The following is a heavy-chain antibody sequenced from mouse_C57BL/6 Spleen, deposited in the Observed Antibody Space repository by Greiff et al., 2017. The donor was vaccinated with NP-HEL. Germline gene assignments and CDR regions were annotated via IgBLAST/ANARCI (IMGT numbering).Heavy chain of an antibody. CDR3: ARENSNYPYYYAMDY. Sequence: QVQLQQPGAELVMPGASVKLSCQASGYTFTSYWMHWVKQRPGQGLEWIGEIDPSDSYTNYNQKFKGKSTLTVDKSSSTAYMQLSSLTSEDSAVYYCARENSNYPYYYAMDYWGQGTSVTVSS. V-gene: IGHV1-69*01. D-gene: IGHD2-5*01. CDR2: IDPSDSYT. CDR1: GYTFTSYW. J-gene: IGHJ4*01.